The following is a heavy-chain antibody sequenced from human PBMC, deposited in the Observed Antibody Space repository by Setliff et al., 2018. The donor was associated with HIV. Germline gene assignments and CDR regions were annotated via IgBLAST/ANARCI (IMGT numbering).Heavy chain of an antibody. CDR2: VYHRGET. D-gene: IGHD6-25*01. CDR3: VTGYNSVCYSVF. J-gene: IGHJ4*02. Sequence: SETLSLTCDVSGFSMSNFYYWGWIRQPPGKGLEWIGSVYHRGETYYNPSLKSRVTISVDTSRNRFSLKLSSVTAADTAVYYCVTGYNSVCYSVFWGQGILVTVSS. CDR1: GFSMSNFYY. V-gene: IGHV4-38-2*01.